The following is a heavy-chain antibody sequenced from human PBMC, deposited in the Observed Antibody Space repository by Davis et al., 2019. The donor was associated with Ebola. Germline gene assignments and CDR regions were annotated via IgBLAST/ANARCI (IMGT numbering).Heavy chain of an antibody. Sequence: PGGSLRLSCVASEFTFSNYAMTWVRQAPGKGLEWVAVISHISDGIYYADSVNGRFTISRDNSKNTLYLQMNSLRAEDTAIYYCAREIANGHHGMDVWGQGTTITVSS. CDR3: AREIANGHHGMDV. D-gene: IGHD2-8*01. CDR1: EFTFSNYA. J-gene: IGHJ6*01. V-gene: IGHV3-23*01. CDR2: ISHISDGI.